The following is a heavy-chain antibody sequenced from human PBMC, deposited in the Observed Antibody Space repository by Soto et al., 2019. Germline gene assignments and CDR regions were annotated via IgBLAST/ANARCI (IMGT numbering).Heavy chain of an antibody. J-gene: IGHJ4*02. Sequence: EVQLLESGGGLVQPGGSLRLSCAASGFTFSNYAMNWVRQAPGKGLERVSAISGSGGTTYYADSVKGRFTISRDNSKNTLYLQMNSLRAEDTAVYYCAKRGFCSGGTCYGDYAYLDYWGQGTLVTVSS. V-gene: IGHV3-23*01. CDR1: GFTFSNYA. CDR2: ISGSGGTT. D-gene: IGHD2-15*01. CDR3: AKRGFCSGGTCYGDYAYLDY.